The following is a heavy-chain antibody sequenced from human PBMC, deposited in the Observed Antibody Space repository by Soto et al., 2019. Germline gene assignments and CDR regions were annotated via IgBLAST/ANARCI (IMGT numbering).Heavy chain of an antibody. CDR2: ISGSGGST. J-gene: IGHJ6*02. CDR1: GVTLSSYA. CDR3: AKGVVGPYYYYGMDV. V-gene: IGHV3-23*01. Sequence: XGSLKLSCVAAGVTLSSYAMSWVRQAPGKGLEWVSAISGSGGSTYYADSVKGRFTISRDNSKNTLYLQMNSLRAEDTAVYYCAKGVVGPYYYYGMDVWGQGTTVTVSS. D-gene: IGHD2-15*01.